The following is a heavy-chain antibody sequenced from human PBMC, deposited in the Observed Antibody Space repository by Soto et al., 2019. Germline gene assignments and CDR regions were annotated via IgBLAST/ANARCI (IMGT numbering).Heavy chain of an antibody. V-gene: IGHV4-34*01. Sequence: QVQLQQWGAGLLKPSETLSLTCAVYGGSFSAYYWSWIRQPPGKGLEWIGEINHSGSTNYNPSLTSRVTISVAGAKNQFSLKLSSVTAADTAAYYCAEGVGYAGVDYWGQGTLVTVSS. CDR3: AEGVGYAGVDY. CDR2: INHSGST. CDR1: GGSFSAYY. J-gene: IGHJ4*02. D-gene: IGHD5-12*01.